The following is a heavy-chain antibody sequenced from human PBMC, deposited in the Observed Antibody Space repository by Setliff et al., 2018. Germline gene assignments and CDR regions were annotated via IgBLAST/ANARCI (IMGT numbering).Heavy chain of an antibody. D-gene: IGHD3-16*01. V-gene: IGHV1-18*01. J-gene: IGHJ4*02. Sequence: ASVKVSCKTSGFRFTSFGFSRVRQAPGQGLEWMGWISPYSGESNYAQKFQDRLTVTADTSTKTTYMELRSPTSDDTAVYFCTRSRGPRVVLAADFDFWSQGTRVTVSS. CDR3: TRSRGPRVVLAADFDF. CDR1: GFRFTSFG. CDR2: ISPYSGES.